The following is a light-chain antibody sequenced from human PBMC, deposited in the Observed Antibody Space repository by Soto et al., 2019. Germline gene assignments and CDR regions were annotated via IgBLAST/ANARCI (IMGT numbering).Light chain of an antibody. J-gene: IGKJ2*01. CDR1: QSLLHTNGYNY. CDR3: MKALHTPYT. CDR2: LGS. Sequence: DIVMTQSPLSLPVTPGEPATISCRSSQSLLHTNGYNYLDWYLQKPGQSPQLLIYLGSNRASGVPDRFSGSGSGTDFTLKINRVEAEDVGVYYCMKALHTPYTFGQGTKLEIK. V-gene: IGKV2-28*01.